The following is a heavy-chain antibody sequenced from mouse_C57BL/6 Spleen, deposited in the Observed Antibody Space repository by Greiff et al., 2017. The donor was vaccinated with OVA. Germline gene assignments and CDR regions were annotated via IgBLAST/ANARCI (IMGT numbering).Heavy chain of an antibody. Sequence: EVKLMESGGDLVKPGGSLKLSCAASGFTFSSYGMSWVRQTPDKRLEWVATISSGGSYTNYPDSVKGRFTISRDNAKNTLYLQMSSLQSEDTAMYYCAGQGTAVVAYYFDYWGQGTTLTVSS. J-gene: IGHJ2*01. CDR3: AGQGTAVVAYYFDY. V-gene: IGHV5-6*01. D-gene: IGHD1-1*01. CDR2: ISSGGSYT. CDR1: GFTFSSYG.